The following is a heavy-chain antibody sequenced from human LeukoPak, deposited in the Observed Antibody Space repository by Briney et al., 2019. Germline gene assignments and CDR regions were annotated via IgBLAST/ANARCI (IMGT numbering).Heavy chain of an antibody. V-gene: IGHV1-8*03. CDR1: GYTFTSYD. CDR2: MNPNSGNT. J-gene: IGHJ6*03. Sequence: ASVKVSCKASGYTFTSYDINWVRQATGQGLEWMGWMNPNSGNTGYAQKFQGRVTITRNTSISTAYMELSSLRSEDTAVYYCARDLAISSYYDSSGYYYEKVYYMDVWGKGTTVTVSS. D-gene: IGHD3-22*01. CDR3: ARDLAISSYYDSSGYYYEKVYYMDV.